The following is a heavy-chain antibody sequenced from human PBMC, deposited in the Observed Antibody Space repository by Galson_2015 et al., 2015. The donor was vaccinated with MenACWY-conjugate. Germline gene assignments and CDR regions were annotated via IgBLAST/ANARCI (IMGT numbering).Heavy chain of an antibody. CDR1: GFTFSSYG. Sequence: SLRLSCAAPGFTFSSYGMHWVRQAPGKGLEWVAVISYDGSNKYYADSVKGRFTISRDNSKNTLYLQMNSLRAEDTAVYYCAKGSMVRGIIITLDYWGQGTLVTVSS. D-gene: IGHD3-10*01. CDR2: ISYDGSNK. J-gene: IGHJ4*02. V-gene: IGHV3-30*18. CDR3: AKGSMVRGIIITLDY.